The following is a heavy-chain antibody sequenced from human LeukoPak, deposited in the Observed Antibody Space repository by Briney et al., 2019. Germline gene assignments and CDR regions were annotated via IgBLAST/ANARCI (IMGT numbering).Heavy chain of an antibody. Sequence: GGSLRLSGAASGITLSSYGMSWVSKAPGKGLECDSNISGSGGTTYYADSVKGRLTISRDNSNNTLFLQMHSLRAEDTAVYYCAKPHTPFCSGGTCYLFDYWGQGTLVTVSS. CDR2: ISGSGGTT. CDR1: GITLSSYG. J-gene: IGHJ4*02. D-gene: IGHD2-15*01. V-gene: IGHV3-23*01. CDR3: AKPHTPFCSGGTCYLFDY.